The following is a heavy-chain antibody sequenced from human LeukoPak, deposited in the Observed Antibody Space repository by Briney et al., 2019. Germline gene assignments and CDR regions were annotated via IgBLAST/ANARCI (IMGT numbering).Heavy chain of an antibody. Sequence: GGSLRLSCAASGFTFDDYAMHWARQAPGKGLEWVSGISWNSGSIGYADSVKGRFTISRDNAKNSLYLQMNSLRAEDTALYYCAKDIRRCSGGSCYSGLGYYYYYGMDVWGQGTTVTVSS. V-gene: IGHV3-9*01. J-gene: IGHJ6*02. CDR3: AKDIRRCSGGSCYSGLGYYYYYGMDV. CDR2: ISWNSGSI. CDR1: GFTFDDYA. D-gene: IGHD2-15*01.